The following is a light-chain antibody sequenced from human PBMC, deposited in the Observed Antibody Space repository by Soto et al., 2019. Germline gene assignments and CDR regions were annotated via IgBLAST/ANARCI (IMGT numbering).Light chain of an antibody. Sequence: EIVLTHSPGTLSLSPGETATLSCRASQSVTSNYLAWYQQKPGQAPRLLTYGPSSRATGIPDRFSGSGSGTDFTLTISRLEPEDFAVYYCQQYGTSPWTFGQGTKVDIK. CDR2: GPS. CDR1: QSVTSNY. V-gene: IGKV3-20*01. J-gene: IGKJ1*01. CDR3: QQYGTSPWT.